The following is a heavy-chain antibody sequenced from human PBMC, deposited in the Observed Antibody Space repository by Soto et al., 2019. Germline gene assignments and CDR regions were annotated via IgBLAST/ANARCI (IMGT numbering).Heavy chain of an antibody. J-gene: IGHJ4*02. CDR2: IYHSGST. CDR3: ARVSAVAGTNFDY. V-gene: IGHV4-4*02. Sequence: PSETLSLTCAVSSGSISSSNWWSWVRQPPGKGLEWIGEIYHSGSTNYNPSLKSRVTISVDKSKNQFSLKLSSVTAADTAVYYCARVSAVAGTNFDYWGQGTLVTVSS. CDR1: SGSISSSNW. D-gene: IGHD6-19*01.